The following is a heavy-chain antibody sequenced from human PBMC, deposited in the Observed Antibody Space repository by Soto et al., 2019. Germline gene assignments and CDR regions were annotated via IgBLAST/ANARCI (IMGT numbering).Heavy chain of an antibody. V-gene: IGHV3-33*01. CDR2: IWYDGSNK. D-gene: IGHD6-13*01. CDR1: GFTFSSYG. Sequence: SLRLSCAASGFTFSSYGMYWVRRAPGKGLEWVAVIWYDGSNKYYADSVKGRFTISRDNSKNTLYLQMNSLRAEDTAVYYCAREGSSWYGYNDAFDIWGQGTMVTVSS. J-gene: IGHJ3*02. CDR3: AREGSSWYGYNDAFDI.